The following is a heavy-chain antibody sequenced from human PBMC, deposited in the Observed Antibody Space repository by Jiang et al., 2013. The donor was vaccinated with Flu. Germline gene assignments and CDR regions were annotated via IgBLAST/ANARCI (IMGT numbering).Heavy chain of an antibody. V-gene: IGHV4-59*01. Sequence: GSGLVKPSETLSLTCTVSGGSISSYYWSWIRQPPGKGLEWIGYIYYSGSTNYNPSLKSRVTISVDTSKNQFSLKLSSVTAADTAVYYCARAYSGIAAVKDAFDIWGQ. CDR1: GGSISSYY. CDR2: IYYSGST. J-gene: IGHJ3*02. D-gene: IGHD6-25*01. CDR3: ARAYSGIAAVKDAFDI.